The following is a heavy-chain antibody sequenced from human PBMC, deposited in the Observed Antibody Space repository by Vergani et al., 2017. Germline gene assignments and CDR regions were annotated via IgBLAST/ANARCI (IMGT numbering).Heavy chain of an antibody. Sequence: EVQLVESGGGLVQPGGSLRISCAASGFTFSSYEMNWVRQAPGKGLEWVSYISSSGSTIYYADSVKGRFTISRDNAKNSLYLQMNSLRAEDTAVYYCARDGDYYDSSGYLDYWGQGTLVTVSS. CDR3: ARDGDYYDSSGYLDY. CDR2: ISSSGSTI. J-gene: IGHJ4*02. D-gene: IGHD3-22*01. CDR1: GFTFSSYE. V-gene: IGHV3-48*03.